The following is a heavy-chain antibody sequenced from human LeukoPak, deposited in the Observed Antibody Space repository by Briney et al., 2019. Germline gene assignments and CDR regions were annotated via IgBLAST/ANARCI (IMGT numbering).Heavy chain of an antibody. Sequence: PGGSLRLSCAASGFTFSTYAMNWVRQAPGKGLEWVSALSGSGGSSYYADSVKGRFTISRDNSKNTLYLQMNSLRADDTAVYYCAKSPGYGDYVGYYFEYWGQGTLVTVSS. V-gene: IGHV3-23*01. CDR3: AKSPGYGDYVGYYFEY. CDR1: GFTFSTYA. J-gene: IGHJ4*02. D-gene: IGHD4-17*01. CDR2: LSGSGGSS.